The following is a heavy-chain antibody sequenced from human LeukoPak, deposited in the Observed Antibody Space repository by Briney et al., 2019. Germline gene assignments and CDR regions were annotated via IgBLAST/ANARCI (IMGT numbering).Heavy chain of an antibody. CDR3: ARESNCSGGSCYSGVVY. V-gene: IGHV4-4*07. Sequence: SETLSLTCAVYGGSFSGYYWSWIRQPPGKGLEWIGRIYTSGSTNYNPSLKSRVTISVDTSKNQFSPKLSSVTAADTAVYYCARESNCSGGSCYSGVVYWGQGTLVTVSS. CDR1: GGSFSGYY. J-gene: IGHJ4*02. CDR2: IYTSGST. D-gene: IGHD2-15*01.